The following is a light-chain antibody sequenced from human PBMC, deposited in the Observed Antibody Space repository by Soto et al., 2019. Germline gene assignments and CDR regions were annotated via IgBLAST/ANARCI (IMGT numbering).Light chain of an antibody. Sequence: ELVLTQSPATLSLSPGGRATLSCRASRRFRRHLAWYQQKPGQAPRLLIYGASNRATGIPDRFSGSGSGTDFTLTISRLEPEDFAVYYCQQYGSSGTFGQGTKVDIK. V-gene: IGKV3-20*01. CDR2: GAS. CDR3: QQYGSSGT. J-gene: IGKJ1*01. CDR1: RRFRRH.